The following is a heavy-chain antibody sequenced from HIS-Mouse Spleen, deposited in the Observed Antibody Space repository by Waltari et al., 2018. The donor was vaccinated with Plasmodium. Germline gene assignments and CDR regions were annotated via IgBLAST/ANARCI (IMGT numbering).Heavy chain of an antibody. Sequence: EVQLVESGGGLVQPGGSLRLSCTASGFTFSSYWMSWVRQAPGRGWEWVANIKQDGSEKYYVDSVKGRFTISRDNAKNSLYLQMNSLRAEDTAVYYCASSWYWYFDLWGRGTLVTVSS. CDR2: IKQDGSEK. J-gene: IGHJ2*01. CDR1: GFTFSSYW. V-gene: IGHV3-7*01. CDR3: ASSWYWYFDL. D-gene: IGHD6-13*01.